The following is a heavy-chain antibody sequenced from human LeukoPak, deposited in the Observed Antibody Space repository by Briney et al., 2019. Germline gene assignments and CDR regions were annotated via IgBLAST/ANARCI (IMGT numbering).Heavy chain of an antibody. V-gene: IGHV1-18*04. Sequence: ASVKVSCKASGYTFTSYYMHWVRQAPGQGLEWMGWISAYNGNTNYAQKLQGRVTMTTDTSTSTAYMELRSLRSDDTAVYYCARSFVDYDILTGYYHYYYMDVWGKGTTVTISS. CDR2: ISAYNGNT. CDR1: GYTFTSYY. J-gene: IGHJ6*03. D-gene: IGHD3-9*01. CDR3: ARSFVDYDILTGYYHYYYMDV.